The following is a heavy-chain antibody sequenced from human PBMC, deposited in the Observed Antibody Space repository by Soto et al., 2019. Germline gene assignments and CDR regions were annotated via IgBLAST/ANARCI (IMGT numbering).Heavy chain of an antibody. CDR2: ISANNGNT. J-gene: IGHJ4*02. Sequence: QAQLVQSGAEVKKPGASVKVSCKACGYTFRSHGITWVRQAPGQGLEWMGRISANNGNTNYARKLQGRVTMTTDTSTSTAYMELRSLKSDDTAVYYCARGGGYCSGGNSYSLDYWGQGTLVSVSS. CDR3: ARGGGYCSGGNSYSLDY. CDR1: GYTFRSHG. D-gene: IGHD2-15*01. V-gene: IGHV1-18*04.